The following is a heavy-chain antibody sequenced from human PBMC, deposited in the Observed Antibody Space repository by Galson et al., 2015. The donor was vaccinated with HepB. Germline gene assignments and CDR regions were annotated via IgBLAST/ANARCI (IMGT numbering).Heavy chain of an antibody. Sequence: SVKVSCKASGYTFTGYYMHWVRQAPGQGLEWMGWISPNNGGANYAQKFQGRVTLTRDTSISTAYMELRRLRSDDTAVYYCARGYIVVVSAAMPGVSGWFDPWGQGTLVTVSS. J-gene: IGHJ5*02. CDR2: ISPNNGGA. CDR3: ARGYIVVVSAAMPGVSGWFDP. D-gene: IGHD2-2*01. CDR1: GYTFTGYY. V-gene: IGHV1-2*02.